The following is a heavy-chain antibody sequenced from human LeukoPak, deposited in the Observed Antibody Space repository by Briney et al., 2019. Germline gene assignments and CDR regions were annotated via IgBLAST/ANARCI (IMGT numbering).Heavy chain of an antibody. CDR3: ARSHSIRFLEWLFYGWFDP. CDR1: GGSISSGDYY. J-gene: IGHJ5*02. Sequence: SQTLSLTCTVSGGSISSGDYYWSWIRQPPGKGLEWIGEINHSGSTNYNPSLKSRVTISVDTSKNQFSLKLSSVTAADTAVYYCARSHSIRFLEWLFYGWFDPWGQGTLVTVSS. D-gene: IGHD3-3*01. V-gene: IGHV4-30-4*01. CDR2: INHSGST.